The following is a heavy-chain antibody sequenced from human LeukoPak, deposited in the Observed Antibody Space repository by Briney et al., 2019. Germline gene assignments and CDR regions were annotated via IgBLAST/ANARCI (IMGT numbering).Heavy chain of an antibody. D-gene: IGHD3-10*01. Sequence: RSGGSLRLSCAASGFTFSSYARHWVRQAPGKGLEWVAVISYDGSNKYYADSVKGRFTISRDNSKNTLYLQMNSLRAEDTAVYYCATDENGWFGEFLDYWGQGTLVTVSS. J-gene: IGHJ4*02. V-gene: IGHV3-30*04. CDR1: GFTFSSYA. CDR3: ATDENGWFGEFLDY. CDR2: ISYDGSNK.